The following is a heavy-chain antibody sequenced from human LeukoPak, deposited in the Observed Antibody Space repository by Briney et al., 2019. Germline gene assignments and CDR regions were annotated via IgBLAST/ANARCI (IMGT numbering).Heavy chain of an antibody. Sequence: ASVKVSCKASGYTFTGYYMHWVRQAPGQGLEWMGWINPNSGGTNYAQKFQGRVTMTRDTSISTAYMELSRLRSDDTAVYYCARFYYDSSGYYYSYGAFDIWGQGTMVTVSS. V-gene: IGHV1-2*02. CDR3: ARFYYDSSGYYYSYGAFDI. D-gene: IGHD3-22*01. CDR2: INPNSGGT. CDR1: GYTFTGYY. J-gene: IGHJ3*02.